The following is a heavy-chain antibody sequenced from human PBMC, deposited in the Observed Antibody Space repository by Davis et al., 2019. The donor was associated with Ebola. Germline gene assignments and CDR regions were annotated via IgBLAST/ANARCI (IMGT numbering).Heavy chain of an antibody. V-gene: IGHV3-21*01. Sequence: GESLMISCAASGVSFTSYAMTWVRQAPGPGLEWVSYISGDSLYTNYADSVRGRFTISRDDAKNALSLQTNSLRAEDTAVYYCARVSRKISTGWYRFDAFDIWGQGTLVTVSS. J-gene: IGHJ3*02. D-gene: IGHD6-19*01. CDR2: ISGDSLYT. CDR1: GVSFTSYA. CDR3: ARVSRKISTGWYRFDAFDI.